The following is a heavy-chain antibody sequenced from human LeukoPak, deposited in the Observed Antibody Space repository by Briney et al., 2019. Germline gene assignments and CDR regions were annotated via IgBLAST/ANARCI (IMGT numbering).Heavy chain of an antibody. V-gene: IGHV1-46*01. CDR1: GYTFTSNY. CDR3: ARVWCSGGSCYSSRGAFDI. D-gene: IGHD2-15*01. CDR2: ISPSGGST. J-gene: IGHJ3*02. Sequence: ASVKVSCKAFGYTFTSNYMHWVRQAPGQGPEWMGVISPSGGSTTYAQKFQGRVTLTSDMSTSTDYLELSSLRSEDTAVYYCARVWCSGGSCYSSRGAFDIWGQGTMVTISS.